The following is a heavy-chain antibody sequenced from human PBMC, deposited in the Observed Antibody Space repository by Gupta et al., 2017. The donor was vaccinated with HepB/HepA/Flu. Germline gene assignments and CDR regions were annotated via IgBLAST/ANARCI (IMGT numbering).Heavy chain of an antibody. J-gene: IGHJ4*02. CDR1: GGTFRSYA. CDR2: IIPIFGTA. D-gene: IGHD2-2*01. V-gene: IGHV1-69*01. CDR3: ARDSCSSTSCYQNPDWIY. Sequence: QVQLVQSGAEVKKPGSSVKVSCKASGGTFRSYAISWVRQAPGQGLEWMGGIIPIFGTANYAQKFQGRVTITADESTSTAYMELSSLRSEDTAVYYCARDSCSSTSCYQNPDWIYWGQGTLVTVSS.